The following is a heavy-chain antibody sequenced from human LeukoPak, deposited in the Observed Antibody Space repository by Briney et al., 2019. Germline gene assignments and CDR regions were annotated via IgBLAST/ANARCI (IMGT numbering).Heavy chain of an antibody. V-gene: IGHV4-39*01. J-gene: IGHJ5*02. Sequence: SETLSLTCTVSGGSISSSSYYWGWNRQPPGKGLEWIGSIYYSGSTYYNPSLKSRVTISVDTSKNQFSLKLSSVTAADTAVYYCARHKGVYEYSGYDLGGWFDPWGQGTLVTVSS. D-gene: IGHD5-12*01. CDR2: IYYSGST. CDR3: ARHKGVYEYSGYDLGGWFDP. CDR1: GGSISSSSYY.